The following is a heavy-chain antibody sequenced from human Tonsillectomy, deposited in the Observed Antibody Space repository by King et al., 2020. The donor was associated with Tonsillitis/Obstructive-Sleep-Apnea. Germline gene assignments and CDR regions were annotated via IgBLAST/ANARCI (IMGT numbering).Heavy chain of an antibody. CDR1: GGSISSSSYY. CDR3: AGPPAGYDFWSGYYTHDAFDI. V-gene: IGHV4-39*01. J-gene: IGHJ3*02. D-gene: IGHD3-3*01. CDR2: IYYSGST. Sequence: QLQESGPGLVKPSETLSLTCTVSGGSISSSSYYWGWIRQPPGKGLEWIGSIYYSGSTYYNPSLKSRVTISVDTSKSQFSLKLSSVAAADTAVYYCAGPPAGYDFWSGYYTHDAFDIWGQGTMVTVSS.